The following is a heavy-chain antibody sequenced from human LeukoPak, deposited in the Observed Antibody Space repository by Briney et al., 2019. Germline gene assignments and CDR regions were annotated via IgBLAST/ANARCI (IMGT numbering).Heavy chain of an antibody. D-gene: IGHD3-22*01. CDR1: SGSISSGDYS. CDR2: IYHSGST. V-gene: IGHV4-30-2*01. Sequence: SVTLSLNCAVSSGSISSGDYSWQWLRQPPGRGRERIANIYHSGSTYYNPSRQSRVTISVDRSKSQFFLKLSSVTAADTAVYCCASFLMDYYDATGPANYYFDYWGQGNVVIVTS. CDR3: ASFLMDYYDATGPANYYFDY. J-gene: IGHJ4*02.